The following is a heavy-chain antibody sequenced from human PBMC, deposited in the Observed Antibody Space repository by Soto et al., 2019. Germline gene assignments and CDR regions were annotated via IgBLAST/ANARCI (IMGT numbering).Heavy chain of an antibody. J-gene: IGHJ4*02. V-gene: IGHV4-30-4*01. Sequence: SETLSLTCAVCGGSISSGDYYGSWIRQPPGKGLEWIGYIYYSGSTYYNPSLKSRVTISVDTSKNQFSLKLSSVTAADTAVYYCARDHDDSSGYWYFDYWGQGTLVTVSS. CDR2: IYYSGST. D-gene: IGHD3-22*01. CDR1: GGSISSGDYY. CDR3: ARDHDDSSGYWYFDY.